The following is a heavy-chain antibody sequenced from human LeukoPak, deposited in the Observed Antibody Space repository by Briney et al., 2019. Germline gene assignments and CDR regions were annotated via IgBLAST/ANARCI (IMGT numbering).Heavy chain of an antibody. CDR1: GFTFSYYW. Sequence: GGSLRLSCAASGFTFSYYWMTWVRQAPGKGLEWVSAIDTSGLRTFYADSVKGRFTVSRDNSRSTLFLQINSLRADDAALYYCVKDATWGGFDYWGQGTLVTVSS. D-gene: IGHD3-16*01. CDR3: VKDATWGGFDY. V-gene: IGHV3-23*01. CDR2: IDTSGLRT. J-gene: IGHJ4*02.